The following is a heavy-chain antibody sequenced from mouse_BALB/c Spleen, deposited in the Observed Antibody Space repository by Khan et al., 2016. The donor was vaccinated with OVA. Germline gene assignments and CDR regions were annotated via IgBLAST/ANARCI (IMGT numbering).Heavy chain of an antibody. J-gene: IGHJ4*01. CDR2: ISPYNDGS. D-gene: IGHD2-3*01. CDR1: GYTFTSYV. CDR3: ARDGYSRTMDY. V-gene: IGHV1S136*01. Sequence: VQLKQSGPELVKPGASVKMSCKASGYTFTSYVIHWLKQKPGQGLEWIGHISPYNDGSTFNEKFKGKATVTSDKSSSTAYMELSSLTSEDSAVYYCARDGYSRTMDYWGQVTSVTVSS.